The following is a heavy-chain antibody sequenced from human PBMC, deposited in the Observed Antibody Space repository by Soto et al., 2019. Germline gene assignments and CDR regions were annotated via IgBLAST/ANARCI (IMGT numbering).Heavy chain of an antibody. Sequence: SETLSLTCAVYGGSFSGYYWSWIRQPPGKGLEWIGEINHSGSTNYNPSLKSRVTISVDTSKNQFSLKLSSVTAADPAVYYCARGMHIVVVPAAKRLWNWFDPWGQGTLVTVSS. CDR2: INHSGST. D-gene: IGHD2-2*01. J-gene: IGHJ5*02. V-gene: IGHV4-34*01. CDR3: ARGMHIVVVPAAKRLWNWFDP. CDR1: GGSFSGYY.